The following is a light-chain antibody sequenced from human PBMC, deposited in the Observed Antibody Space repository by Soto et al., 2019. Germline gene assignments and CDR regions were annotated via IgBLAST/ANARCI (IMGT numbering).Light chain of an antibody. CDR2: DAS. CDR1: QSVSSY. J-gene: IGKJ1*01. V-gene: IGKV3-11*01. Sequence: EIVMTQSPATLSLSPGERATLSCRASQSVSSYLVWYQQKPGQAPRLLIYDASNRATGIPARFSGSGSGTDFTLIISSLEPEDFAIYYCQHRSSLPGTFGQGTKVEIK. CDR3: QHRSSLPGT.